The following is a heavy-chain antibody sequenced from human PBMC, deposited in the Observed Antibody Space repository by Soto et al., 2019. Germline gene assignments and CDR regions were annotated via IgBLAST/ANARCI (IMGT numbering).Heavy chain of an antibody. CDR2: ISAYNGNT. CDR1: GYTFTSYG. V-gene: IGHV1-18*01. D-gene: IGHD2-21*02. J-gene: IGHJ5*02. CDR3: AREVHCGGDCYGWFDP. Sequence: ASVKVSCKASGYTFTSYGISWVRQAPGQGLEWMGWISAYNGNTNYAQKLQGRVTMTTDTSTSTAYMEPRSLRSDDTAVYYCAREVHCGGDCYGWFDPWGQGTLVTVSS.